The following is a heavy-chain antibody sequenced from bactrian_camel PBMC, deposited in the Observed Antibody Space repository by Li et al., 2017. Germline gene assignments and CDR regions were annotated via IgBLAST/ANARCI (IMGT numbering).Heavy chain of an antibody. CDR3: AAMCPSPGKLLGSDY. Sequence: VQLVESGGGLVQPGVSLRLSCAASGYTYSSAYMAWFRQAPGKEREAVATFYTGAGSTYYAASVKGRFTISRDNPKSTVYLQMNDLKIEDTAMYYCAAMCPSPGKLLGSDYWGQGTQVTVS. CDR1: GYTYSSAY. D-gene: IGHD6*01. J-gene: IGHJ4*01. CDR2: FYTGAGST. V-gene: IGHV3S40*01.